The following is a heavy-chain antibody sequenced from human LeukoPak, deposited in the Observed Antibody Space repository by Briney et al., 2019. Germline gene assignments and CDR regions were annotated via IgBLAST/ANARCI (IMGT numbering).Heavy chain of an antibody. CDR1: GYSFTDYY. Sequence: ASVKVSCKASGYSFTDYYIHWVRQAPGQGLKWMGWINPNSGATNYARKFQGRVTMTRDTSISTAYMELSRLRSDDTAVYYCAMELRTSYAFDIWGQGTMVTVSS. CDR2: INPNSGAT. D-gene: IGHD1-7*01. J-gene: IGHJ3*02. CDR3: AMELRTSYAFDI. V-gene: IGHV1-2*02.